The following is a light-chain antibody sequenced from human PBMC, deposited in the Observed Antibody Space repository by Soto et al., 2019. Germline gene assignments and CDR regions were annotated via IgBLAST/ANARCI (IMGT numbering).Light chain of an antibody. CDR3: QQDYSTPYT. J-gene: IGKJ2*01. CDR1: QTISRY. Sequence: DIQMSQSPTSLSASVRDRVTITCRASQTISRYVNWYQQKPGKAPKLLIFAASSMQAGVPSRFSGSGSGTDFTLTISGLQVEDVATYYCQQDYSTPYTFGQGTKLEIK. CDR2: AAS. V-gene: IGKV1-39*01.